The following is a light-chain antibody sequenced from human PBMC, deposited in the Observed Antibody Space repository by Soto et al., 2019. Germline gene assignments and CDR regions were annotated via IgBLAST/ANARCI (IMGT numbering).Light chain of an antibody. CDR3: CSYAGSYTGV. CDR2: DVS. Sequence: QSALTQPRSVSGSPGQSVTISCTGTSSDVGGYNYVSWYQQHPGKAPKLIIYDVSKRPSGVPDRSSGSKSGNTASLTISGLQAEDEADYYCCSYAGSYTGVFGGGTKLTVL. V-gene: IGLV2-11*01. CDR1: SSDVGGYNY. J-gene: IGLJ3*02.